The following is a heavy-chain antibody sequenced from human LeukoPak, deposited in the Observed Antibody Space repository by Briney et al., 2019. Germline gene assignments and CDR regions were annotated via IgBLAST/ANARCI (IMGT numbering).Heavy chain of an antibody. CDR2: IIPILGTA. J-gene: IGHJ4*02. V-gene: IGHV1-69*05. D-gene: IGHD2-15*01. Sequence: GASVKVSCKASGGTFISYAISWVRQAPGQGLDWMGVIIPILGTANSAQRFQGRVTNNTDESTSTAYMELSSLRSEDTAVYYCARVEVAGTFDYWGQGTLVTVSS. CDR1: GGTFISYA. CDR3: ARVEVAGTFDY.